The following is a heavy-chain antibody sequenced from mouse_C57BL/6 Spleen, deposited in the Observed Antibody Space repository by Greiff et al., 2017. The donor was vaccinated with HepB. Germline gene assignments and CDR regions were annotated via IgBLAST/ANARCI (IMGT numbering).Heavy chain of an antibody. Sequence: VQLQQPGTELVKPGASVKLSCKASGYTFTSYWMHWVKQRPGQGLEWIGTINPSNGGTYYNEKFKRKATLTVDKSSTTAYMQLSSLTSEDSAVYYCARTARTGTEFAYWGQGTLVTVAA. CDR1: GYTFTSYW. CDR3: ARTARTGTEFAY. J-gene: IGHJ3*01. CDR2: INPSNGGT. V-gene: IGHV1-53*01. D-gene: IGHD4-1*01.